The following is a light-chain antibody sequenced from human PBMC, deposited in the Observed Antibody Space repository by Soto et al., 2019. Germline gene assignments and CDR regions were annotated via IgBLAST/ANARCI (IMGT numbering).Light chain of an antibody. CDR3: HQRQSSPRT. J-gene: IGKJ1*01. Sequence: DIQVTQSPSTLSASVGDRVVITCLASQSISKWLAWYEQKPGKAPEFLIYDASTLESGVPSRFRGSGSGTEFTLTISSLEPDDVELYYCHQRQSSPRTFGQGTKVDIK. CDR2: DAS. V-gene: IGKV1-5*01. CDR1: QSISKW.